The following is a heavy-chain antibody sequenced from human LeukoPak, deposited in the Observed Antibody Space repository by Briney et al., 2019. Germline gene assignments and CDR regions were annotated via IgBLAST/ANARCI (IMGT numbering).Heavy chain of an antibody. CDR2: ISAYNGNT. CDR3: APSRSSTSWYYFDY. CDR1: GYTFTSYG. D-gene: IGHD6-13*01. J-gene: IGHJ4*02. Sequence: ASVKVSCKASGYTFTSYGISWVRQAPGQGLEWMGWISAYNGNTNYAQKLQGRVTMTTDTSASTAYMELSSLTSEDTAVYYCAPSRSSTSWYYFDYWGQGTLVTVSS. V-gene: IGHV1-18*01.